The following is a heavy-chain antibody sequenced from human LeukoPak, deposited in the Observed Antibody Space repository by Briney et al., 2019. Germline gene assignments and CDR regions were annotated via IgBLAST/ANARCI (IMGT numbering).Heavy chain of an antibody. CDR1: GGSFSGYY. J-gene: IGHJ4*02. D-gene: IGHD3-16*02. CDR2: INHSGST. V-gene: IGHV4-34*01. CDR3: ASAYYDNVWGSYRYRDY. Sequence: SETLSLTCAVYGGSFSGYYWSWIRQPPGKGLEWIGEINHSGSTNYNPSLKSRVTISVDTSKNQFSLKLSSVTAADTAVYYCASAYYDNVWGSYRYRDYWGQGTLVTVSS.